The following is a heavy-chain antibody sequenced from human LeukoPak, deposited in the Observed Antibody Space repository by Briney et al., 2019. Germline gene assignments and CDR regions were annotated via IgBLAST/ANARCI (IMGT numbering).Heavy chain of an antibody. Sequence: ASVKVSCKASGYTFTSYGVSWMRQAPGQGLEWMGWINGDNGNTNYAQNFQGRVIMTADSSTNTAYMELMSLTSDDTAVYYCARDRIYGTNWFDPWGQGTLVTVSS. CDR2: INGDNGNT. CDR3: ARDRIYGTNWFDP. D-gene: IGHD1-7*01. CDR1: GYTFTSYG. J-gene: IGHJ5*02. V-gene: IGHV1-18*01.